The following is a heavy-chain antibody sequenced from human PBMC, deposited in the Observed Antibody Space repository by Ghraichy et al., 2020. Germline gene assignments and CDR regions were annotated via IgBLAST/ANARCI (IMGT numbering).Heavy chain of an antibody. D-gene: IGHD1-14*01. CDR3: ARGLLTGADASDI. J-gene: IGHJ3*02. V-gene: IGHV1-2*02. CDR1: GYTFTGYY. CDR2: INANSGGK. Sequence: ASVKVSCKASGYTFTGYYLHWVRQAPGQGLEWMGWINANSGGKKYAQKFQGRVTMTRDTSISTAYMELSRLRSDDTGVYYCARGLLTGADASDIWGQGTMVTGSS.